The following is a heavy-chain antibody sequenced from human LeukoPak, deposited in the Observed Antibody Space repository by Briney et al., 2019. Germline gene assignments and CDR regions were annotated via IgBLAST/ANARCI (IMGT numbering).Heavy chain of an antibody. V-gene: IGHV3-30*03. J-gene: IGHJ4*02. Sequence: GSLRLSCAASGFTFSSYGMHWVRQAPGKGLEWVAGISYDGRSKEYVDSVKGRFTISRDNSKNTLYLQMDSLTTEDTGVYFCARGGGNAEYWGQGTLVTVSS. CDR2: ISYDGRSK. CDR3: ARGGGNAEY. CDR1: GFTFSSYG. D-gene: IGHD3-16*01.